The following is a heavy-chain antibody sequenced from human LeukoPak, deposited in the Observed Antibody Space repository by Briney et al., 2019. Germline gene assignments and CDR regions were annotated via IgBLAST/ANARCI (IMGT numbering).Heavy chain of an antibody. CDR3: ATLTGTTFGWYYFDY. J-gene: IGHJ4*02. V-gene: IGHV3-33*01. D-gene: IGHD1-7*01. Sequence: GGSLRLSCAASGFTFNTYGMHWVRQAPGKGLEWVAVIWYDGSNKYYADSVKGRFTISRDNSKNTLYLQMNSLRAEDTAVYYCATLTGTTFGWYYFDYWGQGTLVTVSS. CDR1: GFTFNTYG. CDR2: IWYDGSNK.